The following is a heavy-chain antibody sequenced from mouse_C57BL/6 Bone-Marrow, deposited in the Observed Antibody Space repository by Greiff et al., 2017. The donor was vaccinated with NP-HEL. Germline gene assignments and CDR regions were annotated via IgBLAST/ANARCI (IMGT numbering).Heavy chain of an antibody. CDR2: IYPRDGST. V-gene: IGHV1-78*01. D-gene: IGHD1-1*01. J-gene: IGHJ4*01. CDR1: GYTFTDHT. Sequence: VQLQQSDAELVKPGASVKISCKVSGYTFTDHTIHWMKQRPEPGLEWIGYIYPRDGSTKYNEKFKGKATLTADTSSSTAYMQLSSLTSEDSAICFCGRILDYAMGYWGQGNSVTVSS. CDR3: GRILDYAMGY.